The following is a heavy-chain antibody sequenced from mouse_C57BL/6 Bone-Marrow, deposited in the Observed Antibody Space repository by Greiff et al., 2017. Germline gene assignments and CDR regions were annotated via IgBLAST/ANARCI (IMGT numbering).Heavy chain of an antibody. D-gene: IGHD3-2*02. CDR3: TTQAY. J-gene: IGHJ2*01. CDR2: IDPEDGDT. CDR1: GYTFTSYW. Sequence: VQLQQPGAELVKPGASVKLSCKASGYTFTSYWMHWVKQRPEQGLEWIGRIDPEDGDTEYAPKFQGKATMTADTSSNTAYLQLSSLTSEDTAVYYCTTQAYWGQGTTLTVSS. V-gene: IGHV14-1*01.